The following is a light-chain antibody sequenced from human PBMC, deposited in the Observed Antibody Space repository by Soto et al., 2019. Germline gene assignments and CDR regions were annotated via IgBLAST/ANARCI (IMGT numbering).Light chain of an antibody. CDR2: DTS. CDR1: QSVRDRY. J-gene: IGKJ1*01. CDR3: QQSYSTPRT. V-gene: IGKV3D-20*02. Sequence: EIVLTQSPGTLSLSPGERATLSCRASQSVRDRYLAWYQQKPGQAPSLLIYDTSTRATGVPDRFSGSGSGTDFALTISSLQPEDFATYYCQQSYSTPRTFGQGTKVEIK.